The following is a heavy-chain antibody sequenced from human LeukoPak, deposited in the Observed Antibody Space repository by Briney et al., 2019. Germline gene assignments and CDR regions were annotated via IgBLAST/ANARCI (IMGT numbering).Heavy chain of an antibody. CDR2: INPNTGAT. CDR3: ATAFGYDILTGFAFDI. D-gene: IGHD3-9*01. J-gene: IGHJ3*02. V-gene: IGHV1-2*02. Sequence: GASVKVSCKASGYTFTGYYMHWVRQAPGQGLEWMGWINPNTGATKYAEKFQGRVTMTRDTSISTAYMELSRLRSDDTAVYYCATAFGYDILTGFAFDIWGQGTMVTVSS. CDR1: GYTFTGYY.